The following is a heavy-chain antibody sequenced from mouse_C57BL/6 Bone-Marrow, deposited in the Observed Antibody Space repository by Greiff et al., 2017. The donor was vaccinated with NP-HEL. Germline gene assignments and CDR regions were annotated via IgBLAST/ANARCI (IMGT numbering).Heavy chain of an antibody. V-gene: IGHV1-55*01. CDR1: GYTFTSYW. CDR2: IYPGSGST. J-gene: IGHJ2*01. D-gene: IGHD2-2*01. Sequence: VQLQQPGAELVKPGASVKMSCKASGYTFTSYWITWVKQRPGQGLEWIGDIYPGSGSTNYNEKFKSKATLTVDTSSSTAYMQLSSLTSEDSAVYYCARLDGDDESLYFDYWGQGTTLTVSS. CDR3: ARLDGDDESLYFDY.